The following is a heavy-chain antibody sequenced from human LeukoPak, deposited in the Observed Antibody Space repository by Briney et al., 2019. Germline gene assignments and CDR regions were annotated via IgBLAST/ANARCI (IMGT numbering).Heavy chain of an antibody. CDR2: IYTSGST. J-gene: IGHJ4*02. Sequence: SETLSPTCTVSGGSISSGSYYWSGIRQPAGKGLEWIGRIYTSGSTNYNPSLKSRVTISVDTSKNQFSLKLSSVTAADTAVYYCASMSSGYCSGGSCYTSLDYWGQGTLVTVSS. CDR1: GGSISSGSYY. CDR3: ASMSSGYCSGGSCYTSLDY. D-gene: IGHD2-15*01. V-gene: IGHV4-61*02.